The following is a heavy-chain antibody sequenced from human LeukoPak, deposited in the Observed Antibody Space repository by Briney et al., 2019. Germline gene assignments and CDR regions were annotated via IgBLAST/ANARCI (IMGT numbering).Heavy chain of an antibody. J-gene: IGHJ5*02. D-gene: IGHD3-16*01. CDR1: GGSISNYY. Sequence: SETLSLTCTVSGGSISNYYWSWIRQPPGKGLEWIGYNSYSGSTNYNPSLKSRVTISVDTSKNQFSLKLRSVTTADTAVYYCARALLRPWFDPWGQGTLVTVSS. V-gene: IGHV4-59*01. CDR3: ARALLRPWFDP. CDR2: NSYSGST.